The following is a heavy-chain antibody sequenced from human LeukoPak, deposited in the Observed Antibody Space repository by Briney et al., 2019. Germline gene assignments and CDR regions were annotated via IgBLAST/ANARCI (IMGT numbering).Heavy chain of an antibody. CDR2: IKQDGSEK. CDR3: ARDVLRYFDWFSYFDY. V-gene: IGHV3-7*01. D-gene: IGHD3-9*01. Sequence: GGSLRLSCAASGFTFSSYWMSWVRQAPGKGLEWVANIKQDGSEKYYVDSVKGRFTISRDNSKNTLYLQMNSLRAEDTAVYYCARDVLRYFDWFSYFDYWGQGTLVTVSS. CDR1: GFTFSSYW. J-gene: IGHJ4*02.